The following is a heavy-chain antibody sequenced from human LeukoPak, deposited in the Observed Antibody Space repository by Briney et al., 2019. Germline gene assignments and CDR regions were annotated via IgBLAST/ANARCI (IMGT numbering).Heavy chain of an antibody. CDR2: ISWNSGSI. CDR3: AKGYSSSWYEDFFDY. Sequence: GRSLRLSCAASGFTFDDYAMHWVRQAPGNGLEWVSGISWNSGSIGYADSVKGRFTISRDNAKNSLYLQMNSLRAEDTALYYCAKGYSSSWYEDFFDYWGQGTLVTVSS. J-gene: IGHJ4*02. D-gene: IGHD6-13*01. V-gene: IGHV3-9*01. CDR1: GFTFDDYA.